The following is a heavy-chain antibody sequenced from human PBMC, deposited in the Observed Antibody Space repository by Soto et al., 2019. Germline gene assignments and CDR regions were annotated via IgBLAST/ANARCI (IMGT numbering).Heavy chain of an antibody. CDR3: AGDDSDGSGTYFSYGVAV. V-gene: IGHV3-23*01. CDR1: GFTFSSYA. CDR2: ISGSGDST. D-gene: IGHD3-10*01. J-gene: IGHJ6*02. Sequence: EVQLLQSGGGLVQPGGSLKLSCAASGFTFSSYALTWVRRAPGKGLEWVSVISGSGDSTYYADSVKGRFTISRDNPKKALELQKNSLRGEDTAIYYRAGDDSDGSGTYFSYGVAVWGQGTTVTVSS.